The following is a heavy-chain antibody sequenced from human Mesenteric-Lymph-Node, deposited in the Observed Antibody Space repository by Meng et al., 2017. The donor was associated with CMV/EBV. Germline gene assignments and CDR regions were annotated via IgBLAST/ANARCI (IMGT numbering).Heavy chain of an antibody. V-gene: IGHV4-39*07. CDR3: AKIVDTAMIPTDY. CDR1: GGSISSSSYY. CDR2: IYYSGST. D-gene: IGHD5-18*01. J-gene: IGHJ4*02. Sequence: SETLSLTCTVSGGSISSSSYYWGWIRQPPGKGLEWIGSIYYSGSTYYNPSLKSRVTISVDTSKNQFSLKLSSVTAADTAVYYCAKIVDTAMIPTDYWGQGTLVTVSS.